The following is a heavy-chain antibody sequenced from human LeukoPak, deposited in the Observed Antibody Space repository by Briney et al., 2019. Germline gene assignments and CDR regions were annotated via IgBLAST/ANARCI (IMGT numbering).Heavy chain of an antibody. Sequence: GGSLRLSCAASGFTFSSYGMHWVRQAPGKGLERVSYISSSSSTIYYADSVKGRFTISRDNAKNSLYLQMNSLRAEDTAVYYCARDNGGIVGASNLDYWGQGTLVTVSS. CDR3: ARDNGGIVGASNLDY. CDR2: ISSSSSTI. CDR1: GFTFSSYG. D-gene: IGHD1-26*01. V-gene: IGHV3-48*04. J-gene: IGHJ4*02.